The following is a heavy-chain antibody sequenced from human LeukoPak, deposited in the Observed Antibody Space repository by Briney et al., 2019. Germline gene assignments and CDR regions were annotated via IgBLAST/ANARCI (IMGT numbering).Heavy chain of an antibody. Sequence: GGSLRLSCTAFEFAFSNVWMSWVRQAPGKGLEWVSSISSSSSYIYYADSVKGRFTISRDNAKNSLYLQMNSLRAEDTAVYYCARGRSLGWGQGTLVTVSS. CDR1: EFAFSNVW. J-gene: IGHJ4*02. V-gene: IGHV3-21*01. CDR3: ARGRSLG. CDR2: ISSSSSYI. D-gene: IGHD2-15*01.